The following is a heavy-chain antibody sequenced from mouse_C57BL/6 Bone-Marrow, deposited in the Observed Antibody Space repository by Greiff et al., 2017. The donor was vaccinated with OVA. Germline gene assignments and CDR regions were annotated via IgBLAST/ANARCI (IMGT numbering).Heavy chain of an antibody. CDR2: IYPGDGDT. V-gene: IGHV1-82*01. CDR3: ARDVYVAPDWYFDV. J-gene: IGHJ1*03. CDR1: GYAFSSSW. Sequence: VNVVESGPELVKPGASVKISCKASGYAFSSSWMNWVKQRPGKGLEWIGRIYPGDGDTNYNGKFKGKATLTADKSSSTAYMQLSSLTSEDSAVYFCARDVYVAPDWYFDVWGTGTTVTVSS. D-gene: IGHD1-3*01.